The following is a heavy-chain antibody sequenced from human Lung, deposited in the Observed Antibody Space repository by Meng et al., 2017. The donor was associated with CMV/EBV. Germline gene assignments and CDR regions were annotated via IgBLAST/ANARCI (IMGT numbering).Heavy chain of an antibody. Sequence: GEXXKISCKASEYSFTNYWIGWVRQMPGKGLEWMGIIYPADSDTKYSPSFQGQVTISADKSINTAYLQWSSLKASDTAMYYCARQGRGGVVGANTLDYWGQGXLVTVSS. D-gene: IGHD1-26*01. CDR2: IYPADSDT. J-gene: IGHJ4*02. CDR3: ARQGRGGVVGANTLDY. CDR1: EYSFTNYW. V-gene: IGHV5-51*01.